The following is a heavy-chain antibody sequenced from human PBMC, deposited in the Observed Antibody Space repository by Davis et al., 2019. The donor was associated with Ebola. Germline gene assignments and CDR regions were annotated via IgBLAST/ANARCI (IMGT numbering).Heavy chain of an antibody. V-gene: IGHV4-4*02. D-gene: IGHD3-9*01. CDR3: VRDSLTGINGLDV. CDR1: GGSITSRHW. CDR2: IDHDGNT. Sequence: MPGGSLRLSCAVSGGSITSRHWWGWVRQPPGKGLQWIGEIDHDGNTAYNPSLKSRVTMSVDKSKNHFSLNLTSVTAADTAVYYCVRDSLTGINGLDVWGQGTTVTVSS. J-gene: IGHJ6*02.